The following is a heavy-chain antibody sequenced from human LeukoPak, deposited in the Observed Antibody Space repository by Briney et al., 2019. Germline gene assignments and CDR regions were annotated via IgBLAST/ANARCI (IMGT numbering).Heavy chain of an antibody. J-gene: IGHJ4*02. V-gene: IGHV3-23*01. CDR3: AKSQNILTSFGSLDY. CDR1: GFIFSNYA. CDR2: ITGSGENT. Sequence: PGGSLRLSCSASGFIFSNYAMSWVRQAPGKGLERVAVITGSGENTYFADSVKGRFSISRDNSNNMLYLEMSSLRVDDTAVYHRAKSQNILTSFGSLDYWGQGTLVTVTS. D-gene: IGHD3-3*01.